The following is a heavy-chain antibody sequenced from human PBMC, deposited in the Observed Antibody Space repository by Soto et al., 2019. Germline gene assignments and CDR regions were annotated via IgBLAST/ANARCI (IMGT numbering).Heavy chain of an antibody. D-gene: IGHD6-19*01. Sequence: QVQLQESGPGLVKPSQTLSLACTVSGGSISSGDYYWSWIRQPPGNGLEWIGYIYYSGSTYYNPSLKSRVTISVDTSKNQFSLKLSSVTAANPAVYYCASSGYRSGWNFDYWGQGTLVTVSS. CDR1: GGSISSGDYY. V-gene: IGHV4-30-4*01. J-gene: IGHJ4*02. CDR3: ASSGYRSGWNFDY. CDR2: IYYSGST.